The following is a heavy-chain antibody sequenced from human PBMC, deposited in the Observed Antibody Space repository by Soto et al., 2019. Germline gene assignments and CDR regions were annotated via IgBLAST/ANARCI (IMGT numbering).Heavy chain of an antibody. V-gene: IGHV3-30*03. D-gene: IGHD2-2*02. CDR1: GFLFSDFG. J-gene: IGHJ6*02. Sequence: LRLSCSASGFLFSDFGMHWVRQAPGKGLEWVAVISYDGSSQYYAESVKGRFTISRDDSDHTLHLQMTSLRPDDTAVYHCARAGYCTRGNCYNYYSYGMDVWGQGTTVTV. CDR3: ARAGYCTRGNCYNYYSYGMDV. CDR2: ISYDGSSQ.